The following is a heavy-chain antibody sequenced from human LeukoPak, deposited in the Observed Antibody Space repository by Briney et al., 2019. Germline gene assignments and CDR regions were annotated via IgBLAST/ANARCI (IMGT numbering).Heavy chain of an antibody. CDR3: AKSMVRGVKGGFDY. V-gene: IGHV3-23*01. CDR2: ISGSGGST. J-gene: IGHJ4*02. D-gene: IGHD3-10*01. CDR1: GFTFSSYA. Sequence: GGSLRLSCAASGFTFSSYATSWVRQAPGKGLEWVSAISGSGGSTYYADSVKGRFTISRDNSKDTLYLQMNSLRAEDTAVYYCAKSMVRGVKGGFDYWGQGTLVTVSS.